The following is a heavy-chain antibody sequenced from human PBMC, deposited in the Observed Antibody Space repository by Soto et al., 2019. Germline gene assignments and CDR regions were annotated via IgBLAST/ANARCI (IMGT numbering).Heavy chain of an antibody. CDR3: ARVHDMNYDFWSGYGMDV. V-gene: IGHV3-33*01. CDR2: IWYDGSNK. CDR1: GFTFSSYG. J-gene: IGHJ6*02. D-gene: IGHD3-3*01. Sequence: ESGGGVVQPGRSLRLSCAASGFTFSSYGMHWVRQAPGKGLEWVAVIWYDGSNKYYADSVKGRFTISRDNSKNTLYLQMNSLRAEDTAVYYCARVHDMNYDFWSGYGMDVWGQGTTVTVSS.